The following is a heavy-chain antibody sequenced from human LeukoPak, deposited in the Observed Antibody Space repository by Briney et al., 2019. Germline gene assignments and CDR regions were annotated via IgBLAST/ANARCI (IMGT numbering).Heavy chain of an antibody. CDR3: ARSNHYDILTGGRSPPDY. V-gene: IGHV1-18*01. J-gene: IGHJ4*02. CDR2: ISGDKGPT. CDR1: GYPFANFA. Sequence: ASVKVSCKASGYPFANFAISWVRQARGQGLEWVGWISGDKGPTYYAPKLQGRVTLTTDTSTSTAYMELRSLRSDDTAVYYCARSNHYDILTGGRSPPDYWGQGTLVTVSS. D-gene: IGHD3-9*01.